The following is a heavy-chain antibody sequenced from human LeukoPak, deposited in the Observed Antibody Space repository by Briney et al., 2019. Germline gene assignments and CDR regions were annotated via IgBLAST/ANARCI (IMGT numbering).Heavy chain of an antibody. D-gene: IGHD3-10*02. V-gene: IGHV4-4*02. CDR1: GGSISSSNW. CDR3: ARDMFGELFDNWFDP. CDR2: IYHSGST. Sequence: SGTLSLTCAVSGGSISSSNWWSWVRQPPGKGLEWIGEIYHSGSTNYNPSLKSRVTISVDKSKNQFSLKLSSVTAADTAVYYCARDMFGELFDNWFDPWGQGTLVTVSS. J-gene: IGHJ5*02.